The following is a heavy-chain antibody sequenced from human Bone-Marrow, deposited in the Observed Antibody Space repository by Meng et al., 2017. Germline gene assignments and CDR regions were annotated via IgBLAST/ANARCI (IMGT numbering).Heavy chain of an antibody. J-gene: IGHJ4*02. CDR2: IKSKTDGGTT. D-gene: IGHD3-16*01. CDR3: TTDYRAYMIGG. CDR1: GFTFDDYA. V-gene: IGHV3-15*01. Sequence: GESLKISCAASGFTFDDYAMHWVRQAPGKGLEWVGRIKSKTDGGTTDYAAPVKGRFTISRDDSKNTLYLQMNSLKTEDTAVYYCTTDYRAYMIGGWGQGTLVTVSS.